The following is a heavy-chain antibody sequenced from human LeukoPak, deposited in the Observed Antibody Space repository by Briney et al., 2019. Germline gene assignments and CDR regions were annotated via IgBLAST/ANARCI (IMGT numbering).Heavy chain of an antibody. D-gene: IGHD2-15*01. V-gene: IGHV1-69*04. CDR3: ARDNPKPLHLTTYVDYYYYGMDV. Sequence: SVKVSFKASGGTFSSYAISWVRQAPGQGLEWMGRIIPILGIANYAQKFQGRVTITADKSTSTAYMELSSLRSEDTAVYYCARDNPKPLHLTTYVDYYYYGMDVWGQGTTVTVSS. CDR2: IIPILGIA. CDR1: GGTFSSYA. J-gene: IGHJ6*02.